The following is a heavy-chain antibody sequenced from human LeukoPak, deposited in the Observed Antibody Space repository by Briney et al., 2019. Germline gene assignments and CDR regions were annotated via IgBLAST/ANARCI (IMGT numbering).Heavy chain of an antibody. CDR3: ARQSGGYDSSGYYYSAFDI. CDR1: GGSISSYY. D-gene: IGHD3-22*01. Sequence: SETLSLTCTVSGGSISSYYWSWIRQPAGKGLEWIGRIYTSGSTKYNPSLKSRVTMSVDTSKNQFSLKLSSVTAADTAVYYCARQSGGYDSSGYYYSAFDIWGQGTMVTVSS. V-gene: IGHV4-4*07. J-gene: IGHJ3*02. CDR2: IYTSGST.